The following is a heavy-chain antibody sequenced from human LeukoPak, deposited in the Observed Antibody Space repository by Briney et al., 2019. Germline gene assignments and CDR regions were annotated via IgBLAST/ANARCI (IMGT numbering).Heavy chain of an antibody. J-gene: IGHJ4*02. CDR3: ARGRTLKLAAAGPHFDY. D-gene: IGHD6-13*01. CDR2: IYTSGST. Sequence: SDTLSLTCTVSGGSMSSYYWSWIRQPAGKGLEWIGRIYTSGSTNYNPSLKSRVTMSVDTSKNQFSLKLSSVTAADTAVYYCARGRTLKLAAAGPHFDYWGQGTLVTVSS. V-gene: IGHV4-4*07. CDR1: GGSMSSYY.